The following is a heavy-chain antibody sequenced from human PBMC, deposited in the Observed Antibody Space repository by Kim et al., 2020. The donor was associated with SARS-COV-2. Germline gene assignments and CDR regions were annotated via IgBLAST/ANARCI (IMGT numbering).Heavy chain of an antibody. Sequence: TNYNPSRTGRVTISVDKSKNQFSLKLSSVTAADTAVYYCARRLGPYYFDYWGQGTLVTVSS. J-gene: IGHJ4*02. CDR2: T. V-gene: IGHV4-4*02. CDR3: ARRLGPYYFDY. D-gene: IGHD6-19*01.